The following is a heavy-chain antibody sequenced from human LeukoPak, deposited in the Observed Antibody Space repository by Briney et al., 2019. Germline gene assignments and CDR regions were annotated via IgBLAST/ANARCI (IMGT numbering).Heavy chain of an antibody. J-gene: IGHJ4*02. V-gene: IGHV1-69*13. Sequence: SVKVPCKASGYTFTSYDINWVRQATGQGLEWMGGIIPIFGTANYAQKFQGRVTITADESTSTAYMELSSLRSEDTAVYYCAREYRQLGRDFDYWGQGTLVTVSS. CDR3: AREYRQLGRDFDY. D-gene: IGHD7-27*01. CDR2: IIPIFGTA. CDR1: GYTFTSYD.